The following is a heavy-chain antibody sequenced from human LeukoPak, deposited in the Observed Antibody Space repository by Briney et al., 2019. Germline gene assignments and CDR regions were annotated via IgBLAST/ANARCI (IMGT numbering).Heavy chain of an antibody. CDR1: GGSITSGRYY. D-gene: IGHD3-9*01. Sequence: PSETLSLTCSVSGGSITSGRYYWTWIRQYPEKGPEWIGYSYYSGSTHFKSSLKSRATISLDKSKNQFSLNLTSATAADTAVYYCARATYDLLTGYYLDSWGQGTLVTVSS. J-gene: IGHJ4*02. CDR2: SYYSGST. CDR3: ARATYDLLTGYYLDS. V-gene: IGHV4-31*03.